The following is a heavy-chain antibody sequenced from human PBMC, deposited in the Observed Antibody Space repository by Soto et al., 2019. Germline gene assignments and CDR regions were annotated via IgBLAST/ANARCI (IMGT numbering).Heavy chain of an antibody. CDR3: ERDDAGQWPTGGYAFDI. CDR1: GFTFSSYS. V-gene: IGHV3-48*02. D-gene: IGHD6-19*01. Sequence: GGSLRLSCAASGFTFSSYSMNWVRQAPGKGLEWVSYISSSSSTIYYADSVKGRFTISRDNAKNSLYLQMNSLRDEDTAVYYCERDDAGQWPTGGYAFDIWGQGTMVTVS. CDR2: ISSSSSTI. J-gene: IGHJ3*02.